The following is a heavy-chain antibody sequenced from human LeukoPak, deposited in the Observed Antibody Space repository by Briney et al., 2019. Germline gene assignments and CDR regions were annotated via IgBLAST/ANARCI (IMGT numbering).Heavy chain of an antibody. J-gene: IGHJ4*02. V-gene: IGHV3-30*18. CDR1: GFTFSSYG. CDR2: ISYDGSNK. CDR3: AKDYGWFGELLS. D-gene: IGHD3-10*01. Sequence: PGRSLRLSCAASGFTFSSYGMHWVRQAPGKGLEWVAVISYDGSNKYYADSVKGRFTISRDNSKNTLYLQMNSLRAEDTAVHYCAKDYGWFGELLSWGQGTLVTVSS.